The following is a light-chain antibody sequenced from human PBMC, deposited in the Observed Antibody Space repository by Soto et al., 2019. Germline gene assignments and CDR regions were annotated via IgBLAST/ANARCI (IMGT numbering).Light chain of an antibody. CDR3: QQYDNIPQYT. Sequence: DIQMTQSPSSLSASVGDRVTITCQASQDISNYLNWYQQKPGKAPKLLIYDASNLETGVPSRFSGRGSGTDFTFTISSLQPEDIATYYCQQYDNIPQYTFGQGTKLEIK. CDR1: QDISNY. CDR2: DAS. J-gene: IGKJ2*01. V-gene: IGKV1-33*01.